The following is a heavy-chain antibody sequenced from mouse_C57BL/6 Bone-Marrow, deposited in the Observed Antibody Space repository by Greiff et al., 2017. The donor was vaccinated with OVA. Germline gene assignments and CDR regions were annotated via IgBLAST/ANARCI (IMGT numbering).Heavy chain of an antibody. CDR2: INPYNGGT. CDR1: GYTFTDYY. Sequence: DVQLQESGPVLVKPGASVKMSCKASGYTFTDYYMNWVKQSHGKSLEWIGVINPYNGGTSYNQKFKGKATLTVEKSSSTAYMELNSLTSEDSAVYYCAGDYYGLFDYWGQGTTLTVSS. CDR3: AGDYYGLFDY. J-gene: IGHJ2*01. D-gene: IGHD1-1*01. V-gene: IGHV1-19*01.